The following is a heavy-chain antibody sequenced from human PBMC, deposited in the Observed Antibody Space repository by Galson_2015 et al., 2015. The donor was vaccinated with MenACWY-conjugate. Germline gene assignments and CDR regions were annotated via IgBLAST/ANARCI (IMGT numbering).Heavy chain of an antibody. D-gene: IGHD1-14*01. CDR2: FDPEDGET. CDR1: ESTLSELS. V-gene: IGHV1-24*01. J-gene: IGHJ6*02. CDR3: ARILLCPTVRRRPEGFHYYGLDV. Sequence: SVKVSCKVSESTLSELSMHWVRQAPGKGLEWMGGFDPEDGETVYAEKFQGRVTMTENRSTDTAYMELSSLRSEDTAVYYCARILLCPTVRRRPEGFHYYGLDVWGQGPPVTVS.